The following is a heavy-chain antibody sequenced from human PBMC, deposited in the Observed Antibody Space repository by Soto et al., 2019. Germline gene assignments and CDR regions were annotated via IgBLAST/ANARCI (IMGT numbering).Heavy chain of an antibody. Sequence: LSLTCTVSGGSISSGDYYWSWIRQPPGKGLEWIGYIYYSGSTYYNPSLKSRVTISVDTSKNQFSLKLSSVTAADTAVYYCARDASLLYDFWSGYYQNWFDPWGQGTLVTVSS. CDR1: GGSISSGDYY. D-gene: IGHD3-3*01. V-gene: IGHV4-30-4*01. CDR3: ARDASLLYDFWSGYYQNWFDP. CDR2: IYYSGST. J-gene: IGHJ5*02.